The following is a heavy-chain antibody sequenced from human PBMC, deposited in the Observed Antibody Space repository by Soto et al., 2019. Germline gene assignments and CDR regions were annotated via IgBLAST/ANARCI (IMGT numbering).Heavy chain of an antibody. V-gene: IGHV1-2*02. CDR3: ARDAVSTIGDFDY. CDR1: GYTFTGYY. D-gene: IGHD5-12*01. CDR2: INPNSGAT. Sequence: GGSVKGCCKSSGYTFTGYYIHLVRQAPGQGLEWMGWINPNSGATNQAQKFQGRVTMARDTSISTAYMELSRLTSDDTAVYYCARDAVSTIGDFDYWGQGTLVTVSS. J-gene: IGHJ4*02.